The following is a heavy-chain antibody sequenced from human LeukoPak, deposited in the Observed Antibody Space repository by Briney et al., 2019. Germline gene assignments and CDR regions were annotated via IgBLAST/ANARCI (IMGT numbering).Heavy chain of an antibody. D-gene: IGHD3-3*01. J-gene: IGHJ3*02. V-gene: IGHV3-30*04. CDR1: GFTFSSYA. CDR3: ARGPSARFFGVAKGAFDI. Sequence: GGSLRLSCAASGFTFSSYAMHWVRQAPGKGLEWVVVISYDGSNKYYADSVKGRFTISRDNSKNTLDLQMNSLRAEDTAVYYCARGPSARFFGVAKGAFDIWGQGTMVTVSS. CDR2: ISYDGSNK.